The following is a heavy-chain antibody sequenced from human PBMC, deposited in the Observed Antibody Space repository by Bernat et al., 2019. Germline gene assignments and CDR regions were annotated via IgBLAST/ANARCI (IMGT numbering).Heavy chain of an antibody. CDR2: ISSSGSAI. D-gene: IGHD6-19*01. CDR3: AKDISDFIAVAGTSFDY. V-gene: IGHV3-48*03. J-gene: IGHJ4*02. CDR1: GFTFSSYE. Sequence: EVQLVESGGGLVQPGGSLRLSCAASGFTFSSYELNWVRQAPGKGLEWISYISSSGSAIYYADSVKGRFTISRDNAKNSLYLQMNSLRAEDTALYYCAKDISDFIAVAGTSFDYWGQGTLVTVSS.